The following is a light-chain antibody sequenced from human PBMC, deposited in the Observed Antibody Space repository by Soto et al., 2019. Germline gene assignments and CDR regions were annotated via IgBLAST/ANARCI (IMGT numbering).Light chain of an antibody. CDR3: QQSYSTPQT. CDR2: AAS. V-gene: IGKV1-39*01. Sequence: DIQLTQSPSSVSASVGDRVSISCRASQSISNYLNWYQQKPGKAPKLVIYAASSLQSGVPSRSSGSGSGTDFTLTISSLQPEDVATYYCQQSYSTPQTFGQGTKVDIK. J-gene: IGKJ1*01. CDR1: QSISNY.